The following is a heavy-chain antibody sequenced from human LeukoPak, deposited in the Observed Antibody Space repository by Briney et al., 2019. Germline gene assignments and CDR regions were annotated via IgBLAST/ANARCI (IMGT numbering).Heavy chain of an antibody. D-gene: IGHD3-10*01. CDR3: AKVRFGVTARYHFDF. J-gene: IGHJ4*02. CDR1: GYSISSGYY. V-gene: IGHV3-23*01. Sequence: ETLSLTCTVSGYSISSGYYWGWIRQPPGKGLEWVSTISTSGGSTYYADSVKGRFTISRDNSKNTLYLQMNSLRAEDTAVYYCAKVRFGVTARYHFDFWGQGTLVTVSS. CDR2: ISTSGGST.